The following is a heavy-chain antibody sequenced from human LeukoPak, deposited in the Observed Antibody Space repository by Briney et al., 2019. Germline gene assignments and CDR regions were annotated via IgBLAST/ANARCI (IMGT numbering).Heavy chain of an antibody. Sequence: GGSLRLSCAASGFNFSTYAMTWVRQAPGKGLEWVSGLSGSGDLTSYADSVKGRFTISRDNSKNTLSLQMNSLRVEDTAVYFCAKDGHKDFFDYWGQGTLVTVSS. V-gene: IGHV3-23*01. CDR2: LSGSGDLT. J-gene: IGHJ4*02. CDR3: AKDGHKDFFDY. CDR1: GFNFSTYA.